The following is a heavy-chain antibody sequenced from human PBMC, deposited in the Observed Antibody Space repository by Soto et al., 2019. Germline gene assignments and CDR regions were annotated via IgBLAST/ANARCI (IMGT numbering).Heavy chain of an antibody. D-gene: IGHD3-9*01. CDR1: GFTFSAYA. J-gene: IGHJ5*02. Sequence: EVQLLESGGGLVQPGGSLRLSCVASGFTFSAYAMSWVRQAPGKGLQWVSAIRDSGDYTYYADSVKGRFTNLRDNSKSTLFLQMDSLNADDTALYYCVKPSHEMLTGYSPFDPWGQGTLVTVSS. CDR2: IRDSGDYT. CDR3: VKPSHEMLTGYSPFDP. V-gene: IGHV3-23*01.